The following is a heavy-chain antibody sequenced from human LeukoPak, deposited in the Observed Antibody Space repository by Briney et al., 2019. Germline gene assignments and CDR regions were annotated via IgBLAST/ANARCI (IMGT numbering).Heavy chain of an antibody. J-gene: IGHJ4*02. CDR2: IKQDESEK. CDR3: ARDKSEGPTKLDY. Sequence: PGGSLRLSCAASGFTFSSYWMSWVRQAPGKGLEWVANIKQDESEKYYVDSLKGRFTISRDNAKNSLYLQMNSLRAENTAVYYCARDKSEGPTKLDYWGQGILVTVSS. CDR1: GFTFSSYW. D-gene: IGHD1-1*01. V-gene: IGHV3-7*01.